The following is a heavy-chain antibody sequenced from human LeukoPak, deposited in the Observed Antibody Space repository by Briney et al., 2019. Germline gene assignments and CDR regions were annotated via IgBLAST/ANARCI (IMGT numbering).Heavy chain of an antibody. CDR3: ATSYYDFWSYSSEYFQH. CDR1: GYTFSGYY. V-gene: IGHV1-2*02. D-gene: IGHD3-3*01. Sequence: GASVKVSCKASGYTFSGYYMHWVRQAPGQGLEWMGSINPNSGGTKYAQKFQGRVTMTRDTSISTAYMELSRLRSDDTAVYYCATSYYDFWSYSSEYFQHWGQGTLVTVSS. J-gene: IGHJ1*01. CDR2: INPNSGGT.